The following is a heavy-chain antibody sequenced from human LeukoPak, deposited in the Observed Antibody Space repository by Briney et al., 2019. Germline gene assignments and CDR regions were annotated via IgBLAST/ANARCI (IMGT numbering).Heavy chain of an antibody. J-gene: IGHJ6*02. CDR3: ARQADYGSGSYDHYYYYGMDV. CDR1: GFTFSSYG. Sequence: GRSLRLSCAASGFTFSSYGMHWGRQAPGKGLEWVAVIWYDGSNKYYADSVKGRFTISSDNSKNTLYLQMNSLRAEDTAVYYCARQADYGSGSYDHYYYYGMDVWGQGTTVTVSS. D-gene: IGHD3-10*01. V-gene: IGHV3-33*01. CDR2: IWYDGSNK.